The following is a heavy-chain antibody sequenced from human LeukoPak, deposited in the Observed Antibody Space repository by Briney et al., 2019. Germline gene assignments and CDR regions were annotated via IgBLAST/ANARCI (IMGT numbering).Heavy chain of an antibody. Sequence: AGGSLRLSCVASGFTFRSYAMNWVRQAPGKGLEWVSAISGSGGSTYYADSVKGRFTISRDNSENTLYLRMNSLRAEDTAVYYCAKDRRNTVPTISGYWGQGTLVTVCS. CDR3: AKDRRNTVPTISGY. V-gene: IGHV3-23*01. D-gene: IGHD5-12*01. J-gene: IGHJ4*02. CDR2: ISGSGGST. CDR1: GFTFRSYA.